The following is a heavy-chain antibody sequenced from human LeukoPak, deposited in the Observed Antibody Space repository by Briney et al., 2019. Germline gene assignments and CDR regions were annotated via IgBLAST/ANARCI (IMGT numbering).Heavy chain of an antibody. CDR3: ARHYYDTSGYYYFDY. V-gene: IGHV4-59*08. D-gene: IGHD3-22*01. J-gene: IGHJ4*02. CDR2: IYYSGST. CDR1: GGSISAYY. Sequence: SETLSLTCNVSGGSISAYYWSWIRQPPGKGLEYMGYIYYSGSTDYNPSFKSRIAISVDTSKNQFSLKLSSVTAADTAVYYCARHYYDTSGYYYFDYWAQGTLVTVSS.